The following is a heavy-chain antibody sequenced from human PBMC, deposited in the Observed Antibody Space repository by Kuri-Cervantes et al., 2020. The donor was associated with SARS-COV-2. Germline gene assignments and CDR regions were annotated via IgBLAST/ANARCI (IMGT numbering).Heavy chain of an antibody. V-gene: IGHV3-30*04. J-gene: IGHJ6*01. CDR3: ARDQYSGYETYGMDV. CDR1: GFTFSTYA. CDR2: IYYDGSNK. Sequence: LSLTCAASGFTFSTYAMHWVRQAPGEGLEWVAVIYYDGSNKYYADSVKGRFSISRDNSKNTLYLQMNSLRAEDTAVYHCARDQYSGYETYGMDVWGQGTTVT. D-gene: IGHD5-12*01.